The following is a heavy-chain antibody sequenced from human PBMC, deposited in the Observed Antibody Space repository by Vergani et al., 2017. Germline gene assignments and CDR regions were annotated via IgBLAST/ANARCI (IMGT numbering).Heavy chain of an antibody. D-gene: IGHD2-21*02. CDR3: ARHLAYGGGDCYPYYYGMDV. CDR1: GGSISSSSYY. V-gene: IGHV4-39*01. CDR2: IYYSGST. J-gene: IGHJ6*02. Sequence: QLQLQESGPGLVKPSETLSLTCTVSGGSISSSSYYWGWIRQPPGKGLEWIGSIYYSGSTYYNPSLKSRVTISVDTSKNQFSLKLSSVTAADTAVYYCARHLAYGGGDCYPYYYGMDVWGQGTMVTVPS.